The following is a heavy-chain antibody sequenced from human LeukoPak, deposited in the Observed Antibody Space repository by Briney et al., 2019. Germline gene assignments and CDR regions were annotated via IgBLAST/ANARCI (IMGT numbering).Heavy chain of an antibody. CDR2: IKQDGSEK. J-gene: IGHJ6*03. CDR1: GFTFSSYW. V-gene: IGHV3-7*01. CDR3: AKSDSSGWYEGDYYYYYMDV. D-gene: IGHD6-19*01. Sequence: GGSLRLSCAASGFTFSSYWMSWVRQAPGKGLEWVANIKQDGSEKYYVDSVKGRFTISRDNSKNTLYLQMNSLRAEDTAVYYCAKSDSSGWYEGDYYYYYMDVWGKGTTVTVSS.